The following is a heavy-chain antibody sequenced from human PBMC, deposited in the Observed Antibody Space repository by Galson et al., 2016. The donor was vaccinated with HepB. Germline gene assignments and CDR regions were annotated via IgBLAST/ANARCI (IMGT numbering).Heavy chain of an antibody. CDR2: ISHDGSNK. J-gene: IGHJ6*02. CDR3: SKDRGIARAAYYCNGMDV. Sequence: SLRLSCAASGFNFGNYGIHWVRQVPGKGLEWVAVISHDGSNKFYADSVRGRFTISRDNSTNTLNLQMDSLRVEDTAVYYCSKDRGIARAAYYCNGMDVWGHGTTVTVSS. V-gene: IGHV3-30*18. D-gene: IGHD6-19*01. CDR1: GFNFGNYG.